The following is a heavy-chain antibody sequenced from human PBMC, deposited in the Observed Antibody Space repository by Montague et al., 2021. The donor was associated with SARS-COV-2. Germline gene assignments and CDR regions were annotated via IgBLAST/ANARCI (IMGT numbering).Heavy chain of an antibody. J-gene: IGHJ4*02. CDR2: ISSSGSTI. CDR3: ARDGRFGELDY. Sequence: SLRLSCAASGFTFSTYEMNWVRQAPGKGLEWVSYISSSGSTIYYADCVKGRFTISRDNAKNSLYLQMNSLRAEDTAVYYCARDGRFGELDYWGQGTLVTVST. D-gene: IGHD3-10*01. V-gene: IGHV3-48*03. CDR1: GFTFSTYE.